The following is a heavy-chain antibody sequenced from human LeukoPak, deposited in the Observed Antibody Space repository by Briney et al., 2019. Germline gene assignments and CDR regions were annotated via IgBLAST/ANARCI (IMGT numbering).Heavy chain of an antibody. CDR1: GYTFTSYD. V-gene: IGHV1-8*01. D-gene: IGHD3-9*01. CDR3: ARLDYDILTGYYTASDAFDI. Sequence: ASVRVSCKASGYTFTSYDINWVRQATGQGLEWMGWMNPNSGSTSYAQKFQGRVTMTRDTSTSTVYMELSSLRSEDTAVYYCARLDYDILTGYYTASDAFDIWGQGTMVTVSS. CDR2: MNPNSGST. J-gene: IGHJ3*02.